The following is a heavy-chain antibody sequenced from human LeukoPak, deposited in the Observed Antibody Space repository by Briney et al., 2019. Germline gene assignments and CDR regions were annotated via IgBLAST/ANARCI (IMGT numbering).Heavy chain of an antibody. J-gene: IGHJ4*02. V-gene: IGHV4-39*01. CDR3: ARHSYGTFDY. CDR2: IYYSGNT. Sequence: SETLSLTCTVSGDSINTKNYYWGWIRQPPGKGLEWIGSIYYSGNTYYNPSLKSRVTLSIDTSKNQFSLRLRSVTAADTAVYHCARHSYGTFDYWGQGTLVTVPS. CDR1: GDSINTKNYY. D-gene: IGHD5-18*01.